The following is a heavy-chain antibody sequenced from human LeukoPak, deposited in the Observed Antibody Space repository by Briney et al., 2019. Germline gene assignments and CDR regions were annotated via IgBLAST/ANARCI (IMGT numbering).Heavy chain of an antibody. D-gene: IGHD1-1*01. J-gene: IGHJ4*02. Sequence: IPSETLSLTCTVSGGSISSYYWSWIRQSAGKGLEWIGRIHTSGSTNYNPSLKSRVTISVDTSKNQFSLKLSSVTAADTAVYYCARAKPDTGTTETFDYWGQGTRVTVSS. CDR1: GGSISSYY. V-gene: IGHV4-4*07. CDR2: IHTSGST. CDR3: ARAKPDTGTTETFDY.